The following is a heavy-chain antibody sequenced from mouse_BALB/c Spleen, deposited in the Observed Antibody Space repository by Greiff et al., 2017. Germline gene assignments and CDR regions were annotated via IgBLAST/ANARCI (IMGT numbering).Heavy chain of an antibody. Sequence: EVQLVESGGGLVKPGGSLKLSCAASGFAFSSYDMSWVRQTPEKRLEWVAYISSGGGSTYYPDTVKGRFTISRDNAKNTLYLQMSSLESEDTAMYYCARQGYGYYFDYWGQGTTLTVSS. CDR2: ISSGGGST. V-gene: IGHV5-12-1*01. J-gene: IGHJ2*01. D-gene: IGHD1-1*01. CDR3: ARQGYGYYFDY. CDR1: GFAFSSYD.